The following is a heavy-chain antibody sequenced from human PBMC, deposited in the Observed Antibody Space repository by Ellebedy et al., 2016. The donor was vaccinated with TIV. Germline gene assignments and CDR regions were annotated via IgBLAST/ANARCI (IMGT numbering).Heavy chain of an antibody. V-gene: IGHV4-39*01. CDR2: IYYSGST. J-gene: IGHJ4*02. CDR1: GGSISSSSYY. D-gene: IGHD3-3*01. CDR3: AGYDFWSGYLRTVNFDY. Sequence: MPSETLSLTCTVSGGSISSSSYYWGWIRQPPGKGLEWIGSIYYSGSTYYNPSLKSRVTISVDTSKNQFSLKLSSVTAADTAVYYCAGYDFWSGYLRTVNFDYWGQGTLVTVSS.